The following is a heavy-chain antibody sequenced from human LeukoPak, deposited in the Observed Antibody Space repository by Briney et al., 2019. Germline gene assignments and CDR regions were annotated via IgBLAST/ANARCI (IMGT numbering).Heavy chain of an antibody. J-gene: IGHJ3*01. CDR2: INQDGSEK. CDR1: GFTFSTYW. CDR3: ARDTTHTHYGDAFDL. V-gene: IGHV3-7*01. Sequence: PGGSLRLSCAGSGFTFSTYWMSWVRQAPGKGLEWVGNINQDGSEKNFVDSVKGRFTISRDNAKNSLYLQLNRLRVEGTATYFCARDTTHTHYGDAFDLWGQGTLVAASS. D-gene: IGHD4-17*01.